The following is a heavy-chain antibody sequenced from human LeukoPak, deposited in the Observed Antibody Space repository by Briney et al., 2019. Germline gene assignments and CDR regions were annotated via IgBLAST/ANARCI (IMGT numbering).Heavy chain of an antibody. J-gene: IGHJ6*04. CDR3: AELGITMIGGV. D-gene: IGHD3-10*02. V-gene: IGHV3-30*04. CDR2: ISYDGSSK. CDR1: GFTFSSYA. Sequence: SGGSLRLSCAASGFTFSSYAMHWVRQAPGKGLEWVTVISYDGSSKYYADSVKGRFTIFRDNAKNSLYLQMNSLRAEDTAVYYCAELGITMIGGVWGKGTTVTISS.